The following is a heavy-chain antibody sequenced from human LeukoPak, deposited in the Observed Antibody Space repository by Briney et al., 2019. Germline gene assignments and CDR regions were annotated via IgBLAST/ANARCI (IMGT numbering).Heavy chain of an antibody. CDR3: TVVNYGSGSYPLGY. D-gene: IGHD3-10*01. J-gene: IGHJ4*02. CDR2: IKDKPDGGTT. CDR1: GFTFSHAW. Sequence: GGSLRLSCAASGFTFSHAWMSWVRQAPGKGLEWVGRIKDKPDGGTTDYAAPVQGRFTISRDDSKNTLSLQMNSLKAEDTAVYYCTVVNYGSGSYPLGYWGQGTLVTVSS. V-gene: IGHV3-15*01.